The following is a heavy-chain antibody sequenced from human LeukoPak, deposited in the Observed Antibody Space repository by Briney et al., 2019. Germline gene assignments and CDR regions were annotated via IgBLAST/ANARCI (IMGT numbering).Heavy chain of an antibody. V-gene: IGHV3-21*01. CDR1: GFTFSSYS. CDR2: ISSSSSYI. Sequence: PGGSLRLSCAASGFTFSSYSMNWVRQAPVKGLEWVSSISSSSSYIYYADSVKGRFTISRDNAKNSLYLQMNSLRAEDTAVYYCARDSPDIVATIEAFDIWGQGTMVTVSS. J-gene: IGHJ3*02. D-gene: IGHD5-12*01. CDR3: ARDSPDIVATIEAFDI.